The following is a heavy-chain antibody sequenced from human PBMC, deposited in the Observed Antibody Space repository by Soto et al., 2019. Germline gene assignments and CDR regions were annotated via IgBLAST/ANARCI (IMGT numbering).Heavy chain of an antibody. V-gene: IGHV3-30-3*01. CDR1: GFTFSSYA. Sequence: QVQLVESGGGVVQPGRSLRLSCAASGFTFSSYAMHWVRQAPGKGLEWVAVISYDGSNKYYADSVKGRFTISRDNSNNTLYLQMNSLRAEDTAVYYCARDPAYGSGSERWFDPWGQGTLVTVSS. J-gene: IGHJ5*02. CDR3: ARDPAYGSGSERWFDP. CDR2: ISYDGSNK. D-gene: IGHD3-10*01.